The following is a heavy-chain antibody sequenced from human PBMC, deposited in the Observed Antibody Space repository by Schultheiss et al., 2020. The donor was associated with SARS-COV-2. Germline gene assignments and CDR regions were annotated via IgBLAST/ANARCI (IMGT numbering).Heavy chain of an antibody. Sequence: ASVKVSCQASRYTFTKYFTQWVRQGPGQGLEWMGWINPNSGGTNYAQKFQGRVTMTRDTSISTAYMELSRLRSDDTAVYYCARGQGIFGGYWGQGTLVTVSS. V-gene: IGHV1-2*02. D-gene: IGHD3-10*01. CDR2: INPNSGGT. CDR3: ARGQGIFGGY. J-gene: IGHJ4*02. CDR1: RYTFTKYF.